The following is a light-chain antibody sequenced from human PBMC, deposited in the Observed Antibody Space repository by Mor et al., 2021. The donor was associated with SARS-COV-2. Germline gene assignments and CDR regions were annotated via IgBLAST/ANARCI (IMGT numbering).Light chain of an antibody. V-gene: IGKV3-15*01. J-gene: IGKJ2*01. CDR3: QHYVHWPPGYT. Sequence: RAAGVPVRFSGAGSGTAFTLTISSLQSDDLGVYYCQHYVHWPPGYTFGQGTRLDI.